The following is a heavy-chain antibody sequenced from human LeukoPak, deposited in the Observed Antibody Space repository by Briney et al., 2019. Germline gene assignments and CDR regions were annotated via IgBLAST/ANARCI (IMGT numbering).Heavy chain of an antibody. CDR1: GFTFSSYS. D-gene: IGHD6-13*01. V-gene: IGHV3-21*01. CDR2: ISSSSSYI. J-gene: IGHJ4*02. Sequence: GGSLRLSCAASGFTFSSYSMNWVRQAPGKGLEWVSSISSSSSYIYYADSVKGRFTISRDNAKNSLYLQMYSLRAEDTAVYYCARVSRIAAAGRSDYWGQGTLVTVSS. CDR3: ARVSRIAAAGRSDY.